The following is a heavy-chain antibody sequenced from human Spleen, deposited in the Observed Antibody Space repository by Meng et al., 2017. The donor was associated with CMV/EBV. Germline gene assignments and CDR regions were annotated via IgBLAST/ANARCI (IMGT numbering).Heavy chain of an antibody. CDR1: GGSVSSGSSY. CDR2: IHYRGTT. J-gene: IGHJ3*02. V-gene: IGHV4-61*01. D-gene: IGHD3-9*01. CDR3: AREGRILEAFDM. Sequence: GSLRLSCTVSGGSVSSGSSYWTWIRQPPGKGLEWIGYIHYRGTTNYNPSLKSRVTMSVDTPKNQFSLRLSSVTAADTAVYYCAREGRILEAFDMWGQGTVVTVSS.